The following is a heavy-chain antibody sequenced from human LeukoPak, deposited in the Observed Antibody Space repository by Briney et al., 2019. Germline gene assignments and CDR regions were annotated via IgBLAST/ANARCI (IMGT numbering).Heavy chain of an antibody. CDR1: GFTFSGYE. V-gene: IGHV3-48*03. CDR2: ISSSSYTI. CDR3: ARSRSIAGDGFDV. Sequence: GGSLRLSCVASGFTFSGYEMNWVRQAPGKGLEWVSYISSSSYTIYYADSVKGRFTVSRDNAKNSLYLQMNSLRAEDTAVHFCARSRSIAGDGFDVWGQGTMVTVSS. J-gene: IGHJ3*01. D-gene: IGHD2-21*01.